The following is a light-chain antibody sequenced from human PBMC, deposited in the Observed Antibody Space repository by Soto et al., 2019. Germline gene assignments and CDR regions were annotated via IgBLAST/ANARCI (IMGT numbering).Light chain of an antibody. CDR3: QHYTTSSIT. Sequence: EIVMTQSPATLSVSPGERATLSCRASQSVSSNLAWYQQKPGQAPRLLIYGASSRATGIADTFSGGGSGTDFTLTISRLEPEDFAVYYCQHYTTSSITFGQGTRLEIK. CDR2: GAS. V-gene: IGKV3D-15*01. J-gene: IGKJ5*01. CDR1: QSVSSN.